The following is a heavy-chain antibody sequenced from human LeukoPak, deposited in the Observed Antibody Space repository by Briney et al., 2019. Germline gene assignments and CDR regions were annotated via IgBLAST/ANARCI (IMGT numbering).Heavy chain of an antibody. CDR3: ASPRVVDAFDI. D-gene: IGHD2-15*01. CDR2: ISTYNGNT. V-gene: IGHV1-18*01. Sequence: GASVKISCKASGYTFTSFGVSWVRQAPGQGLEWMGWISTYNGNTNYAQKLQGRVTLTTDTSTNTAYMELRSLRSDDTAVYYCASPRVVDAFDIWGQGTMVTVSS. CDR1: GYTFTSFG. J-gene: IGHJ3*02.